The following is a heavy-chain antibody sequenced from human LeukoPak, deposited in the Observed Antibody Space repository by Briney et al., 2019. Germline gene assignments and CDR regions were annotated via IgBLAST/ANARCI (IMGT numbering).Heavy chain of an antibody. CDR2: ITDSGGST. Sequence: GASLRLSCAASGFTFSNYAMSWVRQAPGKGLEWVSAITDSGGSTYYADSVKGRFTTSRDNSKNTLYLQMNSLRAEDTAVYYCAKWGDYDVLTGYYDPDYWGQGTLVTVSS. D-gene: IGHD3-9*01. V-gene: IGHV3-23*01. CDR3: AKWGDYDVLTGYYDPDY. CDR1: GFTFSNYA. J-gene: IGHJ4*02.